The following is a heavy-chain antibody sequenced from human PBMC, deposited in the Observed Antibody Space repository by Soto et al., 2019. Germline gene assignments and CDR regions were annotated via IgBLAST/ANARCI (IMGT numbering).Heavy chain of an antibody. Sequence: ASVKVSCKASGYTFTNYYMHWVRQAPGQGLEWMGVIHYSGATPTYARKFQGRVTMARDTATNTVYVEQSSLASADTAFYYSERGGPSLSTTGSFDYSAQGILVTVSS. CDR3: ERGGPSLSTTGSFDY. D-gene: IGHD1-1*01. CDR1: GYTFTNYY. V-gene: IGHV1-46*01. J-gene: IGHJ4*02. CDR2: IHYSGATP.